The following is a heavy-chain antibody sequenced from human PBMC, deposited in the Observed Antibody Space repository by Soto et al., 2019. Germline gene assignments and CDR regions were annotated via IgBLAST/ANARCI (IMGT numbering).Heavy chain of an antibody. CDR2: VYYSGHN. CDR1: ASPITSRCHY. D-gene: IGHD1-1*01. J-gene: IGHJ4*02. CDR3: ARQPVQERRLCAFDQ. V-gene: IGHV4-39*01. Sequence: KTSVTLPLTCSVSASPITSRCHYWAWVRQPPGKALEWIGSVYYSGHNYNEPALQSRVTMSVDTSKSQYSLKLTSVTAADTAVYFCARQPVQERRLCAFDQWGQGRLVTVSS.